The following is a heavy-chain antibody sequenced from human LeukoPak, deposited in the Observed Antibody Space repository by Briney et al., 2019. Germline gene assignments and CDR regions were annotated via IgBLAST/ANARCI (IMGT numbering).Heavy chain of an antibody. CDR1: GFTFDDYG. J-gene: IGHJ6*03. D-gene: IGHD1-26*01. Sequence: GGSLRLSCAASGFTFDDYGMSWVRQAPGKGLEWVSGINWNGGSTGYADSVKGRFTISRDNAKNSLYLQMNSLRAEDTAVYYCARDRSGSYYYYYYMDVWGKGTTVTVSS. V-gene: IGHV3-20*04. CDR3: ARDRSGSYYYYYYMDV. CDR2: INWNGGST.